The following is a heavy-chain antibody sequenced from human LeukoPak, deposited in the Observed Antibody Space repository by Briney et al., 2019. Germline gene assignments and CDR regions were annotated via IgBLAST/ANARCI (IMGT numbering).Heavy chain of an antibody. J-gene: IGHJ6*03. CDR1: GSTLRSYS. D-gene: IGHD6-25*01. CDR2: IGTSSTTI. V-gene: IGHV3-48*01. Sequence: PGGSLRLSCVASGSTLRSYSMNWVRQPPGKGLEWVSNIGTSSTTIYYADSVKGRFTISRDNAKNSLYLQMNSLRADDTAVYYCARFAAGGSYYYYMDVWGKGTTVTVSS. CDR3: ARFAAGGSYYYYMDV.